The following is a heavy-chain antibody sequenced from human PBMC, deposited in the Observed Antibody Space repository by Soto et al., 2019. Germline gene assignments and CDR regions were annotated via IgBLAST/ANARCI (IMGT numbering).Heavy chain of an antibody. CDR3: ASGGSSGY. CDR2: ISYDGSNK. CDR1: GFTFSSYG. V-gene: IGHV3-30*03. Sequence: QVQLVESGGGVVQPGRSLRLSCAASGFTFSSYGMHWVRQAPGKGLEWVAVISYDGSNKYYADSVKRRFTISRDNSKNTLYLQMNSLRAEDTAVYYCASGGSSGYWGQGTLVTVSS. D-gene: IGHD6-19*01. J-gene: IGHJ4*02.